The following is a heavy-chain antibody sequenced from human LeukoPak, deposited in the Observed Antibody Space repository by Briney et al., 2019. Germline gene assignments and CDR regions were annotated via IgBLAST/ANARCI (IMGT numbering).Heavy chain of an antibody. Sequence: SETLSLTCTVSGGSISSGSYYWSWIRQPAGKGLEWIGRIYTSGSTNYNPSLKSRVTISVDTSKNQFSLKLSSVTAADTAVYYCAREAGYSYGRYDGWFDPWGQGTLVTVSS. V-gene: IGHV4-61*02. J-gene: IGHJ5*02. CDR1: GGSISSGSYY. CDR2: IYTSGST. CDR3: AREAGYSYGRYDGWFDP. D-gene: IGHD5-18*01.